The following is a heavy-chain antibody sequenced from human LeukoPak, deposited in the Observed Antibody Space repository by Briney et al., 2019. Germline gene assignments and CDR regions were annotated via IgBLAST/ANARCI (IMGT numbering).Heavy chain of an antibody. CDR3: ANPHLSKPWPDAFDI. J-gene: IGHJ3*02. Sequence: GGSLRLSCAASGFTVSWVRQAPGKGLEWVAVISYDGSNKYYADSVKGRFTISRDNSKNTLYLQMNSLRAEDTAVYYCANPHLSKPWPDAFDIWGQGTMVTVSS. D-gene: IGHD5-24*01. CDR2: ISYDGSNK. V-gene: IGHV3-30*18. CDR1: GFTV.